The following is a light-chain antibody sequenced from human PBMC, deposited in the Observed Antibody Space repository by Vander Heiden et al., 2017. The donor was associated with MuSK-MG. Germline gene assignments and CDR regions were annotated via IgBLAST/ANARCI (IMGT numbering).Light chain of an antibody. V-gene: IGLV2-18*02. CDR2: EVS. J-gene: IGLJ2*01. CDR3: SSYSSSSTLVV. CDR1: SSDVGSSNR. Sequence: QSALTQPPSVSGSPGQSVTISCTGTSSDVGSSNRVSWYQQPPGTAPKLMIYEVSNRPSGVPDRFSGSKSGNTASLTISGLQAEDEADYYCSSYSSSSTLVVFGGGTKLTVL.